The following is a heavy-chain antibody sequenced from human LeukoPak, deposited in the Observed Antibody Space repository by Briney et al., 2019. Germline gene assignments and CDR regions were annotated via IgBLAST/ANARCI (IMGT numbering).Heavy chain of an antibody. V-gene: IGHV1-8*01. CDR1: GYTFTSYD. CDR2: MNPNSGNT. J-gene: IGHJ3*02. Sequence: ASVKVSCKASGYTFTSYDINWVRQATGQGLEWMGWMNPNSGNTGYAQKFQGRVTMTRNTSISTAYMELSSPRSEDTAVYYCARGRSGYDLDAFDIWGQGTMVTVSS. D-gene: IGHD5-12*01. CDR3: ARGRSGYDLDAFDI.